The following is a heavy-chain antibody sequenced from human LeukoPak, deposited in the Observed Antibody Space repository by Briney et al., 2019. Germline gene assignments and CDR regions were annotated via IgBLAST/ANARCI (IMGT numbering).Heavy chain of an antibody. Sequence: GGSLRLSCAASGFTFSSYAMHWVRQAPGKGLEYVSAISSNGGSTYYANSVKGRLTISRDNSKNTLFLQMGSLRAEDMAVYYCARGGSIAARPIDYWGQGTLVTVSS. CDR2: ISSNGGST. V-gene: IGHV3-64*01. D-gene: IGHD6-6*01. CDR3: ARGGSIAARPIDY. J-gene: IGHJ4*02. CDR1: GFTFSSYA.